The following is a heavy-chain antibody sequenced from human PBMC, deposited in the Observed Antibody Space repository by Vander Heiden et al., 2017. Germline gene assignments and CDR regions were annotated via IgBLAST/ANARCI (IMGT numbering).Heavy chain of an antibody. J-gene: IGHJ6*02. CDR2: IWYDGSNK. Sequence: QVQLVESGGGVVQPGRSLRLSCAASGFTFSSYRMHWVRQAPGKGLEWVAVIWYDGSNKYYEDSVKGRFTISRDNSKNTLYLQMNSLRAEDTAVYYCARDRAAGDMDVWGQGTTVTVSS. CDR1: GFTFSSYR. CDR3: ARDRAAGDMDV. D-gene: IGHD6-13*01. V-gene: IGHV3-33*01.